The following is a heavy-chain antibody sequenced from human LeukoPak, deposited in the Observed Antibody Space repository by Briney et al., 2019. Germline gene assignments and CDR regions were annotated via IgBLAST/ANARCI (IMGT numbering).Heavy chain of an antibody. CDR1: GGTFSSYA. CDR2: IIPIFGTA. Sequence: EASVKVSCKASGGTFSSYAISWVRQAPGQGLEWMGGIIPIFGTANYAQKFQGRVTITADESTSTAYMELSSLRSEDTAVYYCARKLVHGSGSYDYWGQGTLVTVSS. V-gene: IGHV1-69*01. J-gene: IGHJ4*02. CDR3: ARKLVHGSGSYDY. D-gene: IGHD3-10*01.